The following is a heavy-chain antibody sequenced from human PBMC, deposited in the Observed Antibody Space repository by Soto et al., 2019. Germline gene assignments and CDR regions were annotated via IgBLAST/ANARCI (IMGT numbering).Heavy chain of an antibody. V-gene: IGHV1-3*01. J-gene: IGHJ5*02. CDR1: GYTFTSYG. CDR2: INAANGDT. CDR3: VRRHVTATGIDWFDP. Sequence: ASVKVSCKASGYTFTSYGIHWVRQAPGQRLEWMGWINAANGDTKYSPKFQGRVTITRDTSASTAYMELSSLRSEDTAVYYCVRRHVTATGIDWFDPWGQGTLVTVSS. D-gene: IGHD6-13*01.